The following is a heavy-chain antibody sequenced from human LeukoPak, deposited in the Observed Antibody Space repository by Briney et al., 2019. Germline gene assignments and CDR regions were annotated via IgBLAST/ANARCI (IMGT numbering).Heavy chain of an antibody. D-gene: IGHD4-11*01. CDR1: GGSISSGSYY. J-gene: IGHJ4*02. V-gene: IGHV4-61*02. Sequence: SEALSLTCTVSGGSISSGSYYWSWIRQPAGKGLEWIGRIYTSGSTNYNPSLKSRVTMSVDTSKNQFSLKLSSVTAADTAVYYCARSTTTGSWNYFDYWGQGTLVTVSS. CDR2: IYTSGST. CDR3: ARSTTTGSWNYFDY.